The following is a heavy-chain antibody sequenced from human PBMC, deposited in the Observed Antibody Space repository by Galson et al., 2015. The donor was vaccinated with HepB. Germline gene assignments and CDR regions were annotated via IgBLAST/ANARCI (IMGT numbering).Heavy chain of an antibody. D-gene: IGHD2-15*01. CDR2: ISPYKRYT. CDR1: GYTFSSFS. CDR3: ARGALVVVVGATQNNWFDP. J-gene: IGHJ5*02. V-gene: IGHV1-18*01. Sequence: SVKVSCKAYGYTFSSFSITWVRQAPGQGLEWMGWISPYKRYTGYAQKLQGRVTMTADTSTSTAYMELRSLRSDDTAVYYCARGALVVVVGATQNNWFDPWGQGTLVTVSS.